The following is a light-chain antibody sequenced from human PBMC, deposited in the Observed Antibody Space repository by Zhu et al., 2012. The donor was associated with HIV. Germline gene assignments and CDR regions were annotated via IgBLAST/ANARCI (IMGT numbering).Light chain of an antibody. Sequence: DIQMTQSPSTLSASVGDRVTITCRASQSISGWLAWYQRKPGKAPNLLIYQASSLHTGVPSRFSGSGSGTEFTLTISSLQPADFATYYCQYYNSYRATFGQGTKVEIK. J-gene: IGKJ1*01. CDR3: QYYNSYRAT. CDR2: QAS. V-gene: IGKV1-5*03. CDR1: QSISGW.